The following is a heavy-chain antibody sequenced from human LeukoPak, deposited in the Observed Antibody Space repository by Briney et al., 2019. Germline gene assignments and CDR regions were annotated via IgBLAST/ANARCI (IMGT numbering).Heavy chain of an antibody. CDR1: GFTFSSYG. Sequence: PGGSLRLSCAASGFTFSSYGMHWVRQAPGKGLEGVAVIWYDGSNKYYADSVKGRITISRDNSKNTLYLQMDSLRAEDTAVYYCAREIRSRRQLVPFDYWGQGTLVTVSS. V-gene: IGHV3-33*01. J-gene: IGHJ4*02. CDR2: IWYDGSNK. D-gene: IGHD6-6*01. CDR3: AREIRSRRQLVPFDY.